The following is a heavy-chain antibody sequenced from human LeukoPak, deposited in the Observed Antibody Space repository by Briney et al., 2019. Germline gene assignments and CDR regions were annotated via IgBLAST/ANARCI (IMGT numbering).Heavy chain of an antibody. D-gene: IGHD3-10*01. Sequence: SETLSLTCAVYGGSFSGYYWSWIRQPPGKGLEWIGEINHSGSTNYNPSLKSRVTISVDTSKNQFSLKLSSATAADTAVYYCARYGSGMHGMDVWGKGTTVTVSS. J-gene: IGHJ6*04. V-gene: IGHV4-34*01. CDR2: INHSGST. CDR3: ARYGSGMHGMDV. CDR1: GGSFSGYY.